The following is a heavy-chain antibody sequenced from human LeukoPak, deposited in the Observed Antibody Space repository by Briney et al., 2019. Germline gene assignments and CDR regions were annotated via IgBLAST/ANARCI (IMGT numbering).Heavy chain of an antibody. CDR3: ATEGLGYCTNGVCYNGY. J-gene: IGHJ4*02. CDR2: INHSGST. Sequence: SETLSLTCAVYGGSFSGYYWSWIRQAPGKGLEWIGEINHSGSTNYNPSLKSRVTISVDTSKNQFSLNLSSVTAADTAVYYCATEGLGYCTNGVCYNGYWGQGTLVTVSS. CDR1: GGSFSGYY. D-gene: IGHD2-8*01. V-gene: IGHV4-34*01.